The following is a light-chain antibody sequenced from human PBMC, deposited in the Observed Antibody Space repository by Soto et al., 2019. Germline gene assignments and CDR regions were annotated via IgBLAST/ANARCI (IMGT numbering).Light chain of an antibody. CDR2: GSS. CDR1: QGVSDW. Sequence: IQIAQSPSSVCSSVGDSVTITFRASQGVSDWVAWYQQKPGEAPKLLIYGSSSLLSGVPSRFSGTRSGTDFTLTISSLQPEDFATYYCQQANSYPWTFGQGTKVDIK. V-gene: IGKV1-12*01. J-gene: IGKJ1*01. CDR3: QQANSYPWT.